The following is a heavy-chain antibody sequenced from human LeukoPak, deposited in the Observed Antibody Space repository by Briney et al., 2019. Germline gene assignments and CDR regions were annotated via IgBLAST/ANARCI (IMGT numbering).Heavy chain of an antibody. CDR2: IYHSGST. J-gene: IGHJ4*02. CDR1: GYSISSGYY. Sequence: SETLSLTCTVSGYSISSGYYWGWIRQPPGKGLEWIGSIYHSGSTYYNPSLKSRVTISVDTSKNQFSLKLSSVTAADTAVYYCARADPGQSVDYWGQGTLVTVSS. CDR3: ARADPGQSVDY. V-gene: IGHV4-38-2*02.